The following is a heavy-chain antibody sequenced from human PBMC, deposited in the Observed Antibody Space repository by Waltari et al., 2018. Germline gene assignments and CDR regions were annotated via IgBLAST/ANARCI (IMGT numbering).Heavy chain of an antibody. CDR1: GGSISSSSYY. J-gene: IGHJ3*02. D-gene: IGHD1-26*01. CDR3: ARDLEWELYAFDI. CDR2: IYYSGST. Sequence: QLQLQESGPGLVTPSETLSLTCTVSGGSISSSSYYWGWIRQPPGKGLEWIGSIYYSGSTYYNPSLKSRVTISVDTSKNQFSLKLSSVTAADTAVYYCARDLEWELYAFDIWGQGTMVTVSS. V-gene: IGHV4-39*07.